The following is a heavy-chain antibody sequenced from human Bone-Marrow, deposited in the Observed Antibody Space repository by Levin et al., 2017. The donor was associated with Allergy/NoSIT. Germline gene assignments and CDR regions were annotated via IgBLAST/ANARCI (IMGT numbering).Heavy chain of an antibody. V-gene: IGHV3-30*18. CDR1: GFPFSSYA. D-gene: IGHD6-6*01. J-gene: IGHJ4*02. CDR2: ISYDGTNT. Sequence: PGGSLRLSCAASGFPFSSYAIHWVRQAPGKGLEWVASISYDGTNTDYTNSVTGRFTISRDNSKNTVYLQMNSLRTDDTAVYFCAKPLRPRVLPYFDYWGQGTLVTVSS. CDR3: AKPLRPRVLPYFDY.